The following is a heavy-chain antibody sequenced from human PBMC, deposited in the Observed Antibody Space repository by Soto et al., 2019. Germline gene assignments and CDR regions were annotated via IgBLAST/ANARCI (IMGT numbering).Heavy chain of an antibody. CDR1: GYTFTSYG. CDR3: ARAHRSTPMLLYYFDY. V-gene: IGHV1-8*02. D-gene: IGHD2-15*01. CDR2: MNPNSGNT. J-gene: IGHJ4*02. Sequence: GASVKVSCKASGYTFTSYGISWVRQATGQGLEWMGWMNPNSGNTGYAQKFQGRVTMTRNTSISTAYMELSSLRSEDTAVYYCARAHRSTPMLLYYFDYWGQGTLVTVSS.